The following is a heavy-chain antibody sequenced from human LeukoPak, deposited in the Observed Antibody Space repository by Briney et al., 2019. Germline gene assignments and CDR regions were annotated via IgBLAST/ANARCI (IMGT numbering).Heavy chain of an antibody. CDR2: IYDSGST. Sequence: AETLSLICTVSGLSIRSSYYYWAWLRQPPGKGLERFGSIYDSGSTYYNPSLKSRVTISVDTSKNQFSLKLNSVTAADTAVYYCARRMTTVVTKPHRVGALDIWGQGTMVTVSS. V-gene: IGHV4-39*01. CDR3: ARRMTTVVTKPHRVGALDI. CDR1: GLSIRSSYYY. J-gene: IGHJ3*02. D-gene: IGHD4-23*01.